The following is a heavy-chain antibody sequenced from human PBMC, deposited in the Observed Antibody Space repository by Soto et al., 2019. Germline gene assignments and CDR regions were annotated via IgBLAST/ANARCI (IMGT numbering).Heavy chain of an antibody. CDR3: AKGRRGNFWVYYYAMDV. J-gene: IGHJ6*02. Sequence: EARLLESGGGLIQPGGSLRLSCEASGFNFGAYAMSWVRQAPGKGLEWVSGISGSSSGTYYTDSVKGRFTISRDNSKNTVYLQMNSLRGEDTAVYYRAKGRRGNFWVYYYAMDVWGQGTAVTGSS. CDR1: GFNFGAYA. CDR2: ISGSSSGT. D-gene: IGHD1-7*01. V-gene: IGHV3-23*01.